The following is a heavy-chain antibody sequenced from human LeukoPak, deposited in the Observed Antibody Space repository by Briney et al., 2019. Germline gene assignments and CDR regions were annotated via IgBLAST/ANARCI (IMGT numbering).Heavy chain of an antibody. Sequence: PGGSLRLSCAASGFPFSSYSMNWVRQAPGKGLEWVSYISSSRSTIYYADSVKGRFTISRDNAKNSLYLQMNSLRADDTAVYYCARWTGDGYNYDYWGQGTLVTVSS. D-gene: IGHD5-24*01. J-gene: IGHJ4*02. V-gene: IGHV3-48*04. CDR1: GFPFSSYS. CDR2: ISSSRSTI. CDR3: ARWTGDGYNYDY.